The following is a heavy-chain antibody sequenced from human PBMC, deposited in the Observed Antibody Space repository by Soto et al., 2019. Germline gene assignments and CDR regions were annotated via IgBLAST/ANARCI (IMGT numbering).Heavy chain of an antibody. Sequence: QVQLQESGPGLVKPSETLSLTCTVSGDSIRSYYWSWIRQPPGKGLEWIGHMYHSGSTNYNPSLTSRVTICVATYKNQISQNMNSDTATDAAVYYSARHGGSIASWLDNWGQGTLVTVSS. CDR2: MYHSGST. V-gene: IGHV4-59*08. CDR1: GDSIRSYY. CDR3: ARHGGSIASWLDN. D-gene: IGHD2-2*01. J-gene: IGHJ4*02.